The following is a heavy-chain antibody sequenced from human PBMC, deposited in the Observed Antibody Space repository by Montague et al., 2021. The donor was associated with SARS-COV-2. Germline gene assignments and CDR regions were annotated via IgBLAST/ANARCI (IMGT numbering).Heavy chain of an antibody. J-gene: IGHJ6*02. V-gene: IGHV4-39*07. Sequence: SETLSLTCTVSGGSISSGSYYWSWIRQPPGKGLEWIGSIYYSGSTYYNPSLKSRVTISVDTSKNQFSLKLSSVTAADTAVYYCARDKAEYIVVVPAVPLAYGMDVWGQGTTVTVSS. D-gene: IGHD2-2*01. CDR3: ARDKAEYIVVVPAVPLAYGMDV. CDR1: GGSISSGSYY. CDR2: IYYSGST.